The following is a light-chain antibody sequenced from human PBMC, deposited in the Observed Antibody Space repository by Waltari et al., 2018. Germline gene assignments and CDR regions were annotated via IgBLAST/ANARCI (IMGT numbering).Light chain of an antibody. CDR1: SSNIGAGYD. J-gene: IGLJ3*02. CDR3: HTYDSALGAV. CDR2: AHS. V-gene: IGLV1-40*01. Sequence: QSVLTQPPSVSGAPGQTVTISCAGSSSNIGAGYDVHWYQQLPGAAPLLLICAHSSRPAPVPVRFCGSTSGTSVSVRISGLEPEDDVDYYIHTYDSALGAVFGGEPNVTV.